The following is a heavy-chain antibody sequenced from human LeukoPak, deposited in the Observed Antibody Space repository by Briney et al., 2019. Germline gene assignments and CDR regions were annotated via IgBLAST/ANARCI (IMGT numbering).Heavy chain of an antibody. V-gene: IGHV3-74*01. Sequence: PGGSLRLSCAASGFTFSNYWMNWVRQAPGKGLVWVSRINTDGSSTSYADSVKGRFTISRDNAKNTLYLQMNSLRAEDTAVYYCVTMGTLNVIVDPSDYWGQGTLGTVSS. CDR2: INTDGSST. CDR3: VTMGTLNVIVDPSDY. CDR1: GFTFSNYW. J-gene: IGHJ4*02. D-gene: IGHD3-22*01.